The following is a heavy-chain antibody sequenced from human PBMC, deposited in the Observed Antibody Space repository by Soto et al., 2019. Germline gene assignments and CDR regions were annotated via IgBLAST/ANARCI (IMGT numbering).Heavy chain of an antibody. D-gene: IGHD4-17*01. CDR2: ISSSSSYI. CDR3: ARSFYGDYPLDY. CDR1: GFTFSGYS. J-gene: IGHJ4*02. Sequence: EVQLVESGGGLVKPGGSLRLSCAASGFTFSGYSLNWVRQAPGKGLEWVSSISSSSSYIYYADSVKGRFTISRDNAKKSLDLQMYSLRAEDTAVYYCARSFYGDYPLDYWGQGTLVTVSS. V-gene: IGHV3-21*01.